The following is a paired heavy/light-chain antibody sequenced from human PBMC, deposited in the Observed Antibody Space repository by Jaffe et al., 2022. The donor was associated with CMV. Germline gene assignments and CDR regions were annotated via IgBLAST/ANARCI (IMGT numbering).Heavy chain of an antibody. CDR2: IKTQAYAGAT. CDR3: TRDGGFGGGWYGNWFDP. Sequence: EVQLVESGGGLVQPGRSLRLSCTTSGFSFGDYAMSWVRQAPGKGLEWVGFIKTQAYAGATEYAASVKGRFTISRDDSESTAYLQMNSLKTEDTAVYYCTRDGGFGGGWYGNWFDPWGQGTLVTVSS. J-gene: IGHJ5*02. V-gene: IGHV3-49*04. D-gene: IGHD6-19*01. CDR1: GFSFGDYA.
Light chain of an antibody. CDR2: NDR. CDR3: QVWDSSNDHVV. V-gene: IGLV3-21*01. J-gene: IGLJ2*01. Sequence: SYVLTQPPSVSVAPGQTARITCGGNNIGTKNVHWYQQRPGQAPVVVMYNDRDRPSGTPERFSGSNSGNTATLTISRVEAGDEADYYCQVWDSSNDHVVFGGGTKLTVL. CDR1: NIGTKN.